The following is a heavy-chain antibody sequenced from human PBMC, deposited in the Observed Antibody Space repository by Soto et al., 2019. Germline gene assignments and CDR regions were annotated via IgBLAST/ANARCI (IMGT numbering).Heavy chain of an antibody. CDR2: IIPIFGTA. Sequence: QVQLVQSGAEVKKPGSSVKVSCKASVGTFSSYAISWVRQAPGQGLEWMGGIIPIFGTANYAQKFQGRVTITADESTSTAYMELSSLRSEDTAVYYCARASAGGWFGELMAYYYGMDVWGQGTTVTVSS. J-gene: IGHJ6*02. CDR3: ARASAGGWFGELMAYYYGMDV. V-gene: IGHV1-69*01. D-gene: IGHD3-10*01. CDR1: VGTFSSYA.